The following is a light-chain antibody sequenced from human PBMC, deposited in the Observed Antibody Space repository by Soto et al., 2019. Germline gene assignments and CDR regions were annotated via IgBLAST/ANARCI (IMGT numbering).Light chain of an antibody. J-gene: IGKJ2*01. CDR1: QSISNA. V-gene: IGKV1-39*01. CDR2: STS. Sequence: DIQMTQSPSSLSASVGDRVTITCRASQSISNALNWYQRKPGKAPEFLIYSTSNLQSGVPSRFSGSGSGTDFTLIISSLQPEDFATYYCQQSYRTPYTFGQGTKLEIK. CDR3: QQSYRTPYT.